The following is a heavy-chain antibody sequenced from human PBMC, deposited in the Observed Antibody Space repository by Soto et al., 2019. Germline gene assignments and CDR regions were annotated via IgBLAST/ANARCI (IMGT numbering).Heavy chain of an antibody. CDR3: ARERSYGLDY. Sequence: QVQLVQSGAEVKKPGASVKGSCKASGYTFTSYDINWVRQATGQGLEWMGWMNPNSGNTVYAQKFKGRVTMTSNTSISTAYMELSSLRSEATAVYYCARERSYGLDYWGQGTLVTVSS. CDR2: MNPNSGNT. D-gene: IGHD5-18*01. J-gene: IGHJ4*02. V-gene: IGHV1-8*01. CDR1: GYTFTSYD.